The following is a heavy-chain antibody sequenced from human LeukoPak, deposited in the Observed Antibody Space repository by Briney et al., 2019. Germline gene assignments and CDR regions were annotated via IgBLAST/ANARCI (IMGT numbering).Heavy chain of an antibody. Sequence: ASVKVSCKVSGYTLIELSMHWVRQAPGKGLEWMGGFDPEDGETIYAQKFQGRVTMTEDTSTDTAYMELSSLRSEDTAVYYCATTGYCSSTSCSNWFDPWGQGTLVTVSS. J-gene: IGHJ5*02. D-gene: IGHD2-2*01. CDR2: FDPEDGET. CDR1: GYTLIELS. V-gene: IGHV1-24*01. CDR3: ATTGYCSSTSCSNWFDP.